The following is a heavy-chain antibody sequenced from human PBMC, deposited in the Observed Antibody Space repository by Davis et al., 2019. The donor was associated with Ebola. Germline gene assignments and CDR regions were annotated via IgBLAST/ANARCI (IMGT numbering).Heavy chain of an antibody. Sequence: PSETLSLTCTVSGGSISSYYWSWIRQPPGKGLEWIGYIYYSGSTNYNPSLKSRVTISVDTSKNQFSLKLSSVTAADTAVYYCARSTGFWSGSLDYWGQGTLVTVSS. CDR2: IYYSGST. CDR3: ARSTGFWSGSLDY. V-gene: IGHV4-59*08. CDR1: GGSISSYY. D-gene: IGHD3-3*01. J-gene: IGHJ4*02.